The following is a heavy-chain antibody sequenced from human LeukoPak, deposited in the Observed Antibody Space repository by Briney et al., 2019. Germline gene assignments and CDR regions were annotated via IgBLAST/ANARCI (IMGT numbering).Heavy chain of an antibody. CDR1: GFTLSTYW. J-gene: IGHJ4*02. CDR2: IKQDGSQK. CDR3: ARETPDSSGWD. D-gene: IGHD6-19*01. Sequence: GRSLRLSCAASGFTLSTYWMSWVRQAPGKGLEWVANIKQDGSQKYYVDSVKGRFTISRDNAKNSLYLQMNSLRAEDTAMYYCARETPDSSGWDWGQGTLVTVSS. V-gene: IGHV3-7*01.